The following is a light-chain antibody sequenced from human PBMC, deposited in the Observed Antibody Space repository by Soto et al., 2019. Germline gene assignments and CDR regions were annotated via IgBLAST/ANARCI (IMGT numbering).Light chain of an antibody. CDR1: SSDVGGYNF. CDR3: SSFAGGNNLL. Sequence: QSAQTQAPSASGSPGQSVTISCTGTSSDVGGYNFVSWYQQHPGKAPKLLIYEVSKRPSGVPDRFSGSKSDNTASLTVSGLQAEDEADYYCSSFAGGNNLLFGGGTKLTVL. J-gene: IGLJ2*01. V-gene: IGLV2-8*01. CDR2: EVS.